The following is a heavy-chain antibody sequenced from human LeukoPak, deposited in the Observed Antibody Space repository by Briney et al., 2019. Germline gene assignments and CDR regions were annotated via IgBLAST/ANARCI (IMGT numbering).Heavy chain of an antibody. Sequence: GESLRLSCAASGFTFSNYAMHWVRQAPGKGLEWVSLISSGGTYEYYADSVEGRFTISRDNSKNTLYLQLNSLRAEDTAVYYCARDSTYYYDSGSSGPHYFDNWGQGTLVTVSS. J-gene: IGHJ4*02. CDR3: ARDSTYYYDSGSSGPHYFDN. CDR2: ISSGGTYE. D-gene: IGHD3-10*01. V-gene: IGHV3-30*01. CDR1: GFTFSNYA.